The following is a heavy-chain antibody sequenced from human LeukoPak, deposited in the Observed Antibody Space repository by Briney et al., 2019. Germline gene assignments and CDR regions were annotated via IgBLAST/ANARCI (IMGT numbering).Heavy chain of an antibody. CDR3: AKAPGGRFDY. CDR1: GFTVSNSA. V-gene: IGHV3-23*01. J-gene: IGHJ4*02. D-gene: IGHD1-26*01. CDR2: ISGSGGRT. Sequence: PGGSLRLSCAASGFTVSNSAMSWVRQAPGKGLEWVSGISGSGGRTYYADSVKGRFTISRDNSKNTLYLQMNSLRAEDTAVYYCAKAPGGRFDYWGQGTLVTVSS.